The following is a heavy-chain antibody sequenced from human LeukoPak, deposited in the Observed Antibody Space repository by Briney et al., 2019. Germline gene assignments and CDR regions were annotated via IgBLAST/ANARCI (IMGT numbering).Heavy chain of an antibody. CDR2: ISYDGSNK. CDR3: AKDGYQLLAPLNYFDY. D-gene: IGHD2-2*01. CDR1: GFTFSSYG. V-gene: IGHV3-30*18. Sequence: PGGSLRLSCAASGFTFSSYGMHWVRQAPGKGLEWVAVISYDGSNKYYADSVKGRFTISRDNSKNTLYLQMNSLRAEDTAVYYCAKDGYQLLAPLNYFDYWGQGTLVTVSS. J-gene: IGHJ4*02.